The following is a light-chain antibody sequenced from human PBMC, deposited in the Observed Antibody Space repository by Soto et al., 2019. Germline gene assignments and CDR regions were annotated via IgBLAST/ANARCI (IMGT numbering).Light chain of an antibody. CDR2: DAS. V-gene: IGKV3D-20*01. CDR3: KQYGDSPRRT. J-gene: IGKJ4*01. Sequence: EVVLTQSPATLSLSPGERATLSCGASQTVSSNYLAWYQQKPGLAPRLLIYDASTRATGIPDRFRGSGSGTYLTLTISRLESEDVAVYYCKQYGDSPRRTFGGGTKVEIK. CDR1: QTVSSNY.